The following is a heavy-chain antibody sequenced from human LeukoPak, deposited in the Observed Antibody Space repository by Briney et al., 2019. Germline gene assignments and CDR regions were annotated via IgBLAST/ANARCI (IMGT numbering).Heavy chain of an antibody. Sequence: SGTLSLTCAVSVGSISSSNWWSLVRQPPGKGLEWIVENYNSGSTNYNPSLQSRVTISVAKSKTQFYLKLSSVTAADRAVYYCARDVPRRYYYGSGSYYDWGQGTLVTVPS. V-gene: IGHV4-4*02. CDR3: ARDVPRRYYYGSGSYYD. D-gene: IGHD3-10*01. CDR2: NYNSGST. CDR1: VGSISSSNW. J-gene: IGHJ4*02.